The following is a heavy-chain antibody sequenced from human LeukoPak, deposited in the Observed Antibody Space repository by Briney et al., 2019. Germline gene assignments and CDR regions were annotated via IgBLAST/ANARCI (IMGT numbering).Heavy chain of an antibody. J-gene: IGHJ4*02. CDR1: GFTFSNYW. Sequence: EGSLRLSCAASGFTFSNYWVTWVRQTPGKGLEFVANINRDGSVKNYVDSVKGRFTISRDNAKNSLYLQMSSLRVDDTAIYYCARDPGSSGFDYWGQGTLVTVSS. D-gene: IGHD1-14*01. V-gene: IGHV3-7*01. CDR3: ARDPGSSGFDY. CDR2: INRDGSVK.